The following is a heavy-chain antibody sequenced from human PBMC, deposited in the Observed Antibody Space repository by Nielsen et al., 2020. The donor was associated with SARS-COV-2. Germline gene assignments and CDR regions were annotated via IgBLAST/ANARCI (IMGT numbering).Heavy chain of an antibody. CDR3: ARGRKGGGIVVVIPYYYYMDV. Sequence: ASVKVSCKASGYTFTGYYMHWVRQATGQGLEWMGWMNPNSGNTGYAQKFQGRVTMTRNTSISTAYMELSSLRSEDTAVYYCARGRKGGGIVVVIPYYYYMDVWGKGTTVTVSS. CDR2: MNPNSGNT. D-gene: IGHD3-22*01. V-gene: IGHV1-8*02. CDR1: GYTFTGYY. J-gene: IGHJ6*03.